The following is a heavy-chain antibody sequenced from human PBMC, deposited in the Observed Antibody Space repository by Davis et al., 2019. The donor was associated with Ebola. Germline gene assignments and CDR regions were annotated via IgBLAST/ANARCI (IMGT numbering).Heavy chain of an antibody. CDR1: GFMFNNYA. J-gene: IGHJ3*02. V-gene: IGHV3-23*01. CDR2: ISRGGTTT. D-gene: IGHD1-26*01. CDR3: AKDTSNIWFDI. Sequence: PGGSLRLSCAASGFMFNNYAMAWVRQGPGKGLEWVSAISRGGTTTYYADSVKGRFTVSRDNAKNTLYLQMNSLRVEDTAIYYCAKDTSNIWFDIWGQGTMVTVSS.